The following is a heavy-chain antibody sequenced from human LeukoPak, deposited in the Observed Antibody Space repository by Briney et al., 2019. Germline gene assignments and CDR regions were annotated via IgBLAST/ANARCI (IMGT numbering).Heavy chain of an antibody. CDR1: GFTFSSYG. J-gene: IGHJ4*02. CDR2: IWYDGSNK. CDR3: AREDLGYCSSTSCYYDY. V-gene: IGHV3-33*01. D-gene: IGHD2-2*01. Sequence: GRSLRLSCAASGFTFSSYGMHWVRQAPGKGLEWVAVIWYDGSNKYYADSVKGRFTISRDNSKNTLYLQINSLRAEDTAVYYCAREDLGYCSSTSCYYDYWGQGTLVTVSS.